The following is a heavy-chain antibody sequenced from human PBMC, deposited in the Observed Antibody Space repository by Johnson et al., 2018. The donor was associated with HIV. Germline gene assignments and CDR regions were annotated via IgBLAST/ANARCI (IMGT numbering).Heavy chain of an antibody. CDR3: AKDPIVLVVYAISAFDI. D-gene: IGHD2-8*02. V-gene: IGHV3-30*04. CDR1: EFTFSSYA. Sequence: QVQLVESGGGLVQPGGSLRLSCAASEFTFSSYAMHWVRQAQGKGLEWVAVISYDGSNKYYADSVKGRFTISSDHSKNTLYLQMNSLRAEDTAVYYCAKDPIVLVVYAISAFDIWGQGTMVTVSS. J-gene: IGHJ3*02. CDR2: ISYDGSNK.